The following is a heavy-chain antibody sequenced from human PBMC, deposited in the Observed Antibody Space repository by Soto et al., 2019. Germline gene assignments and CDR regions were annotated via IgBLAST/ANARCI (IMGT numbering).Heavy chain of an antibody. CDR2: IYWDDDK. CDR1: GFSLSTSGVG. CDR3: AHSKSTSWGASYYYYGMDV. D-gene: IGHD2-2*01. J-gene: IGHJ6*02. V-gene: IGHV2-5*02. Sequence: QITLKESGPTLVKPTQTLTLTCTFSGFSLSTSGVGVGWIRQPPGKALEWLALIYWDDDKRYSPSLKSRLTITKDTSKNQVGLTMTNMDPVDTATYYRAHSKSTSWGASYYYYGMDVWGQGTTVTVSS.